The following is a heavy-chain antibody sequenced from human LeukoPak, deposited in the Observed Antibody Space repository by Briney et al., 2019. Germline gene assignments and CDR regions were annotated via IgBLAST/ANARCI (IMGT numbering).Heavy chain of an antibody. V-gene: IGHV3-23*01. CDR1: GFTFSSYD. CDR3: AKYSSSSNYYYGMDV. D-gene: IGHD6-6*01. J-gene: IGHJ6*02. CDR2: ISGSGGST. Sequence: GGSLRLPCAASGFTFSSYDMSWVRQAPGKGLEWVSTISGSGGSTYYADSVKGRFTISRDNSKNTLSLQMNSLGAEDTAVYYCAKYSSSSNYYYGMDVWGQGTTVTVSS.